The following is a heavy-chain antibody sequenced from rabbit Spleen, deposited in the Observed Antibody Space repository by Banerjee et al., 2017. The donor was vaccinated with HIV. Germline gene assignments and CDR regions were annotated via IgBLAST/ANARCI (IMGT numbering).Heavy chain of an antibody. D-gene: IGHD1-1*01. Sequence: QSLEESGGDLVKPGASLTLTCTASGFSFSSSYYMCWVRQAPGKGLEWIACIDTSDGDTDYANWPNGRFSISKTSSTTVTRQMTSLTAADTATYFCARNYVNAFDPWGPGTLVTVS. CDR1: GFSFSSSYY. V-gene: IGHV1S40*01. CDR3: ARNYVNAFDP. J-gene: IGHJ2*01. CDR2: IDTSDGDT.